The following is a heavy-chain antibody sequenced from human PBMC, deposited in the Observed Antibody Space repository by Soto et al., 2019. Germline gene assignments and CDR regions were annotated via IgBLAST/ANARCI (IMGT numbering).Heavy chain of an antibody. Sequence: EVQLVESGGGLVQPGGSLRLSCAASGFTFSSYSMNWVRQAPGKGLEWVSYISSSSSTIYYADSVKGRFTISRDNAKNSLYLQMNSLRDEDRAVYYCARDSYGSGSYYPPPRYGMDVWGQGTTVTVSS. J-gene: IGHJ6*02. CDR1: GFTFSSYS. D-gene: IGHD3-10*01. CDR2: ISSSSSTI. V-gene: IGHV3-48*02. CDR3: ARDSYGSGSYYPPPRYGMDV.